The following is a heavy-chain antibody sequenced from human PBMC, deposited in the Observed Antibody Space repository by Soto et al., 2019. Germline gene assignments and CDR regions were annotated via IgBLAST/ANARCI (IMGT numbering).Heavy chain of an antibody. Sequence: SETLSLTCTVSGGSISSSSYYWGWIRQPPGKGLEWIGSIYYSGSTYYNPSLKSRVTISVDTSKNQFSLKLSSVTAADTAVYYCARTVDTAMVGTVTPRFERLFFDAFDIWGQGTMVTVSS. V-gene: IGHV4-39*01. CDR2: IYYSGST. D-gene: IGHD5-18*01. J-gene: IGHJ3*02. CDR1: GGSISSSSYY. CDR3: ARTVDTAMVGTVTPRFERLFFDAFDI.